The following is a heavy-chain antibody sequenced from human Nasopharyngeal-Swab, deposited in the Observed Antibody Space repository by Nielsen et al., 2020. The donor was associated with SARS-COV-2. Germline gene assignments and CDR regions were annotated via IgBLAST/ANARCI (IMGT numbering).Heavy chain of an antibody. CDR3: ASRGGRWLQPVGYGMDV. CDR2: IIPIFGTA. Sequence: SVKVSCKASAGTFSSYAISWVRQAPGQGLEWMGGIIPIFGTANYAQKFQGRVTITADESTSTAYMELSSLRSEDTAVYYCASRGGRWLQPVGYGMDVWGQGTTVTVSS. V-gene: IGHV1-69*13. J-gene: IGHJ6*02. D-gene: IGHD5-24*01. CDR1: AGTFSSYA.